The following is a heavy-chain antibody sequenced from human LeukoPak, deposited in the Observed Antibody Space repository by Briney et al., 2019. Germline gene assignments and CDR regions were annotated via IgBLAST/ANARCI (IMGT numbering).Heavy chain of an antibody. CDR1: GYTFTSYD. CDR3: AFSWIQLWLPQNYYYYGMDV. D-gene: IGHD5-18*01. J-gene: IGHJ6*02. Sequence: ASVKVSCKASGYTFTSYDIHWVRQATGQGLEWMGWMNPNSGNTGYAQKFQGRVTMTRNTSISTAYMELSSLRSEDTAVYYCAFSWIQLWLPQNYYYYGMDVWGQGTTVTVSS. CDR2: MNPNSGNT. V-gene: IGHV1-8*01.